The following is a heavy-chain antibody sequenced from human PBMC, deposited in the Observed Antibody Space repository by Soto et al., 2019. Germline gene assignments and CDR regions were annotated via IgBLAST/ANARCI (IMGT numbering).Heavy chain of an antibody. CDR3: AREGRLAASIFHNWCDP. CDR1: GYSVSNNSAA. D-gene: IGHD3-3*02. J-gene: IGHJ5*02. CDR2: TYYRSKWFN. Sequence: SQTLSRTCAISGYSVSNNSAAWNWIRQSPSRGLEWLGRTYYRSKWFNNYALSVKGRITINPDTSKNQFSLQLNSVTPEDTAVYYCAREGRLAASIFHNWCDPRCQGTLVTV. V-gene: IGHV6-1*01.